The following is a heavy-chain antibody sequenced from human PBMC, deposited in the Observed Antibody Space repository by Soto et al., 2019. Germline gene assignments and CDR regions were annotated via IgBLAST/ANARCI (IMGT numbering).Heavy chain of an antibody. Sequence: ASVKVSCKASGYTFTSYGISWVRQAPGQGLEWMGWISAYNGNTNYAQKLQGRVTMTTDTSTSTAYMELRSLRSDDTAVYYCAKFTLECSSSCTDYWGQGTLVTVSS. CDR1: GYTFTSYG. CDR3: AKFTLECSSSCTDY. D-gene: IGHD6-13*01. J-gene: IGHJ4*02. V-gene: IGHV1-18*01. CDR2: ISAYNGNT.